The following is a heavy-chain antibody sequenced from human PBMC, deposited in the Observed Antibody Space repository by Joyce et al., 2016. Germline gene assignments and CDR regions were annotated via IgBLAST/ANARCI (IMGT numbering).Heavy chain of an antibody. D-gene: IGHD3-22*01. J-gene: IGHJ4*02. CDR3: AKDTYYYDSSGNNYFDY. V-gene: IGHV3-9*01. CDR1: GFTFREYG. CDR2: IGWNSDNI. Sequence: TASGFTFREYGMHWVRQDPGKGLEWVSGIGWNSDNIDYADSVKGRFTISRDNAKKSLYLQMNSLRAEDTAFYYCAKDTYYYDSSGNNYFDYWGQGTLVTVSS.